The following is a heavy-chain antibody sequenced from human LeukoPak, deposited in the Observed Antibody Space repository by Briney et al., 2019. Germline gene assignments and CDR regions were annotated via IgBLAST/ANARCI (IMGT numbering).Heavy chain of an antibody. V-gene: IGHV4-30-2*01. Sequence: PAETLSLTCAVSGGSISSGGYSWSWIRQPPGKGLEWIGYIYHSGSTYYNPSLKNRVTISVDGSKNQFSLKLSSVTAADTAVYYCARDSRGWVDYWGQGTLVTVSS. CDR2: IYHSGST. J-gene: IGHJ4*02. CDR1: GGSISSGGYS. CDR3: ARDSRGWVDY. D-gene: IGHD1-26*01.